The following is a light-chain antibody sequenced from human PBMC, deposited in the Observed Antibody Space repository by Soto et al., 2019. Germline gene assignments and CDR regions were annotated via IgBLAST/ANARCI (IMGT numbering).Light chain of an antibody. V-gene: IGLV1-47*01. CDR1: SSNIGSNY. Sequence: QLVLTQPPSASGTPGQGVTISCSGSSSNIGSNYVYWYQQLPGTAPKLLIYRNNQRPSGVPDRFSGSKSGTSASLGISGLRSEDEADYYCAAWDDSLSGLYVFGTGTKLTVL. J-gene: IGLJ1*01. CDR3: AAWDDSLSGLYV. CDR2: RNN.